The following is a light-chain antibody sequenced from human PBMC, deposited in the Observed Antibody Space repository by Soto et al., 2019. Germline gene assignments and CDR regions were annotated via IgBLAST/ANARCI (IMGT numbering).Light chain of an antibody. V-gene: IGKV3-20*01. CDR3: QQYGSSRT. CDR1: QSVSSSY. CDR2: GAS. J-gene: IGKJ1*01. Sequence: EIVLTQSPGTLSLSPGERATLSCRASQSVSSSYSAWYQQKPGHAPRLLIYGASSRATGIPDRFSGSGSGTDFTLTISRLEPEDFAVYYCQQYGSSRTFGQGTKVEIK.